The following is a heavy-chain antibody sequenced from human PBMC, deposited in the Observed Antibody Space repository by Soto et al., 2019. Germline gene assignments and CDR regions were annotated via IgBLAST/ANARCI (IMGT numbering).Heavy chain of an antibody. CDR3: ARVLSWASYYDFWSGYYNYYYYGMDV. V-gene: IGHV1-3*01. Sequence: ASVKVSCKASGYTFSSYAIHWVRQAPGQRLEWMGWINAGNGDTKYSQKFQGRVIITRDTSASTAYMELSSLRSEDTAVYYCARVLSWASYYDFWSGYYNYYYYGMDVWGQ. J-gene: IGHJ6*02. D-gene: IGHD3-3*01. CDR2: INAGNGDT. CDR1: GYTFSSYA.